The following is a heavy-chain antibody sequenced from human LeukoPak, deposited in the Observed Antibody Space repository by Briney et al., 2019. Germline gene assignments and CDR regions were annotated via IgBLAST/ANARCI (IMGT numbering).Heavy chain of an antibody. Sequence: PSETLSLTCTVSGGSISSYYWSWIRQPPGKGLEWIGHIYYSGSTNYNPSLKSRVTISVDTSKNQFSLKLSSVTAADTAVYYCARLVKSIAVADRYNWFDPWGQGTLVTVSS. D-gene: IGHD6-19*01. J-gene: IGHJ5*02. CDR1: GGSISSYY. CDR2: IYYSGST. V-gene: IGHV4-59*08. CDR3: ARLVKSIAVADRYNWFDP.